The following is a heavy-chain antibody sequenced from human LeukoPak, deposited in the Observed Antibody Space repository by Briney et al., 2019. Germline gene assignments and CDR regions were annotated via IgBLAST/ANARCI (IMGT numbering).Heavy chain of an antibody. CDR3: ATRVTADSYDASDI. V-gene: IGHV3-21*06. CDR2: ISSTSAHK. J-gene: IGHJ3*02. CDR1: GFTFKSFS. D-gene: IGHD6-13*01. Sequence: GGSLRLSCAASGFTFKSFSMTWVRQAPGKGLEWAASISSTSAHKYHADSVKGRFTISRDNDKNSLYLQMNSLRTEDTALYYCATRVTADSYDASDIWGQGTMVTVSS.